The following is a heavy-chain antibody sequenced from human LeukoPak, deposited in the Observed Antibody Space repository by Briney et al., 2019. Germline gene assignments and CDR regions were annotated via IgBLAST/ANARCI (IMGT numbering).Heavy chain of an antibody. CDR3: AKRGEVVVPAAIIFDY. Sequence: TGGSLRLSCAASGFTFSSYWMHWVRQAPGKGLEWVAFIRYDGSNKYYADSVKGRFTISRDNSKNTLYLQMNSLRAEDTAVYYCAKRGEVVVPAAIIFDYWGQGTLVTVSS. CDR1: GFTFSSYW. V-gene: IGHV3-30*02. J-gene: IGHJ4*02. D-gene: IGHD2-2*01. CDR2: IRYDGSNK.